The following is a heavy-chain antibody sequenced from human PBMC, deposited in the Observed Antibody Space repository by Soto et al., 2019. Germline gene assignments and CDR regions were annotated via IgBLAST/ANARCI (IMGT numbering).Heavy chain of an antibody. J-gene: IGHJ1*01. Sequence: QVQLVQSGAEVKKPGASVKVSCKASGYTFTSYGISWVRQAPGQGLEWMGWISAYNGNTNYAQTLQGRVTMNTDTSTSTADMEMRSLRTADTALYYCARDECSGGSCYIRRFGPEYFQHWGQGTLVTVSS. D-gene: IGHD2-15*01. V-gene: IGHV1-18*01. CDR1: GYTFTSYG. CDR3: ARDECSGGSCYIRRFGPEYFQH. CDR2: ISAYNGNT.